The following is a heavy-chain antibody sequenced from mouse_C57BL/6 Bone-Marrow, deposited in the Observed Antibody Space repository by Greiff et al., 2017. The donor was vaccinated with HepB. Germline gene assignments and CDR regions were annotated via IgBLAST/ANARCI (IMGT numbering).Heavy chain of an antibody. CDR2: ISYDGSN. D-gene: IGHD1-1*01. V-gene: IGHV3-6*01. CDR1: GYSITSGYY. J-gene: IGHJ1*03. Sequence: EVKLQESGPGLVKPSQSLSLTCSVTGYSITSGYYWNWIRQFPGNKLEWMGYISYDGSNNYNPSLKNRISITRDTSKNQFFLKLNSVTTEDTATYYCARDPGATVVARGWYFDVWGTGTTVTVSS. CDR3: ARDPGATVVARGWYFDV.